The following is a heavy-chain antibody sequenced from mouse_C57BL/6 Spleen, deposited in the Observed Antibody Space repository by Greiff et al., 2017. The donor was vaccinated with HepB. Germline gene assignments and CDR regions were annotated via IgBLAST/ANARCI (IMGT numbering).Heavy chain of an antibody. CDR1: GYSFTGYY. D-gene: IGHD2-5*01. J-gene: IGHJ4*01. CDR2: INPSTGGT. CDR3: ARFMSNYDYYAMDY. Sequence: EVKLQQSGPELVKPGASVKISCKASGYSFTGYYMNWVKQSPEKSLEWIGEINPSTGGTTYNQKFKAKATLTVDKSSSTAYMQLKSLTSEDSAVYYCARFMSNYDYYAMDYWGQGTSVTVSS. V-gene: IGHV1-42*01.